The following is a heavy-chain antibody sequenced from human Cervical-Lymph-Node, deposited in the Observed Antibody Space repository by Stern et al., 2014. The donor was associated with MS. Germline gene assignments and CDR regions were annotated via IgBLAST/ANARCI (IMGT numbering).Heavy chain of an antibody. CDR3: AKGAKNRIAARPFPFDY. D-gene: IGHD6-6*01. CDR2: ISGSGGST. V-gene: IGHV3-23*01. Sequence: VQLMQSGGGLVQPGGSLRLSCAASGFTFSSYAMSWVRQAPGKGLEWVSAISGSGGSTYYAASVKGRFTISRDNSKNTLYLQMNSLRAEDTAVYYCAKGAKNRIAARPFPFDYWGQGTLVTVSS. J-gene: IGHJ4*02. CDR1: GFTFSSYA.